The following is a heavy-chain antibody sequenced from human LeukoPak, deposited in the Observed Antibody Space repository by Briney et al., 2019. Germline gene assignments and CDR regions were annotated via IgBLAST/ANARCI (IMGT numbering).Heavy chain of an antibody. V-gene: IGHV1-2*02. Sequence: SVKVSCKASGYTFTCYYMHWVRQAPGQGLEWMGWINPNSGGTNYAQKFQGRVTMTRDTYISTAYMELSRLRSDDTAVYYCARGPYDYGDYFPDYWGQGTLVTVSS. CDR1: GYTFTCYY. CDR3: ARGPYDYGDYFPDY. J-gene: IGHJ4*02. D-gene: IGHD4-17*01. CDR2: INPNSGGT.